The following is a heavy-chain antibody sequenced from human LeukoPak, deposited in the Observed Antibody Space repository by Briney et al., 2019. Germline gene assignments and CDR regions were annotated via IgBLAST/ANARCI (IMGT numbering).Heavy chain of an antibody. J-gene: IGHJ4*02. CDR1: GGSISYYY. CDR3: ARADRAGYYFDY. V-gene: IGHV4-59*12. D-gene: IGHD3-10*01. CDR2: INHSGST. Sequence: PSGTLSLTCAVSGGSISYYYWSWMRQPPGKGLEWLGYINHSGSTKYSPSLKSRVTISVDRSKNQFSLKLSSVTAADTAVYYCARADRAGYYFDYWGQGTLVTVSS.